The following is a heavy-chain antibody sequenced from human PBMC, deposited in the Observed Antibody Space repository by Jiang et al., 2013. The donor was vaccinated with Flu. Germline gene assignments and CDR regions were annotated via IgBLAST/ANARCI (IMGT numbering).Heavy chain of an antibody. CDR1: GFAFSDYF. D-gene: IGHD3-3*01. CDR2: FSGSGSYT. CDR3: ARGKIGMVSLAF. Sequence: VQLVESGGGLVKPGGSLRLSCAASGFAFSDYFMGWVRQAPGKGLECVSYFSGSGSYTNYADSVKGRFTISRDNAKSSLYLQMNSLRAEDTAVYYCARGKIGMVSLAFWGQGTLVTVSS. V-gene: IGHV3-11*06. J-gene: IGHJ4*02.